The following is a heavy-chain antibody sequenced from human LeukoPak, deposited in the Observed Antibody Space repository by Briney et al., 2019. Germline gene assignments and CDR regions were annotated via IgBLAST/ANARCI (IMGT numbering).Heavy chain of an antibody. D-gene: IGHD6-13*01. J-gene: IGHJ4*01. Sequence: TGGSLRLSCEVSGFTFTDYWRNWFRKAPGKEPEWVASIRQDGSEKTYVDSVKGRFTISRDNTKNSLSLQLNGLRAEDTAVYYCARDGTAAGLYFDLWGQGTLVTVSS. V-gene: IGHV3-7*01. CDR2: IRQDGSEK. CDR1: GFTFTDYW. CDR3: ARDGTAAGLYFDL.